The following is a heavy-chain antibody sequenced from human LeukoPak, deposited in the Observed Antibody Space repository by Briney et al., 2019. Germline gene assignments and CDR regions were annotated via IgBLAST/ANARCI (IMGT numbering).Heavy chain of an antibody. J-gene: IGHJ5*02. CDR2: INSDGINT. V-gene: IGHV3-74*01. Sequence: GGSLRLSCVASGFTLSSYAVSWVRQAPGKGLVWVSRINSDGINTSYADSVKGRFTISRDNAKNTLNLQMNSLRAEDTAVYYCARDLGQYYDTSDNWFDPWGQGTLVTVSS. CDR1: GFTLSSYA. CDR3: ARDLGQYYDTSDNWFDP. D-gene: IGHD3-22*01.